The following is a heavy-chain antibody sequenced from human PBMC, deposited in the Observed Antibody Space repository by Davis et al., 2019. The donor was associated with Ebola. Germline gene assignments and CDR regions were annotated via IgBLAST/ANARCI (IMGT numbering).Heavy chain of an antibody. J-gene: IGHJ4*02. V-gene: IGHV1-46*01. D-gene: IGHD3-22*01. CDR3: ATETLDYYDSSGYYYFHY. CDR2: INPSGGST. Sequence: ASVKVSCKASGYTFTSYYMHWVRQAPGQGLEWMGIINPSGGSTSYAQKFQGRVTITADESTSTAYMELSSLRSEDAAVYYCATETLDYYDSSGYYYFHYWGQGTLVTVSS. CDR1: GYTFTSYY.